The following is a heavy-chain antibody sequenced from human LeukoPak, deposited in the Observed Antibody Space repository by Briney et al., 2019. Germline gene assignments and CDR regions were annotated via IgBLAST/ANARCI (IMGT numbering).Heavy chain of an antibody. CDR2: IKQDGSEK. V-gene: IGHV3-7*01. CDR3: ARETSIQLPCGWFDP. Sequence: GGSLRLSGAASGFSSSSYWMSWVRQAPGKGLEWVANIKQDGSEKYYVDSVKGRFTISRDNAKNSLYLQMNSLRAEDTAVYYCARETSIQLPCGWFDPWGQGTLVTVSS. CDR1: GFSSSSYW. D-gene: IGHD5-18*01. J-gene: IGHJ5*02.